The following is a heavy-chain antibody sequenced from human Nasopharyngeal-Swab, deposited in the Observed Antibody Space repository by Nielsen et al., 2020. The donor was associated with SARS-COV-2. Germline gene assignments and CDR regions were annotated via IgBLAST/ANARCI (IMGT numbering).Heavy chain of an antibody. Sequence: GESLKISCAASGFTVSSNYMSWVRQAPGKGLEWVSSISSSSSYKYYADSVKGRFTISRDNAKNSLYLQMNSLRAEDTAVYYCAREGSSGWDGPFDYWGQGTLVTVSS. J-gene: IGHJ4*02. CDR2: ISSSSSYK. CDR3: AREGSSGWDGPFDY. CDR1: GFTVSSNY. V-gene: IGHV3-21*01. D-gene: IGHD6-19*01.